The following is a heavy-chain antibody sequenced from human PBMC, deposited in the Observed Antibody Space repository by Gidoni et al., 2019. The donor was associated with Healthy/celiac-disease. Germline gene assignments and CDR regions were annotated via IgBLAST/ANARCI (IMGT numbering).Heavy chain of an antibody. CDR2: MSGSGGSK. V-gene: IGHV3-23*01. CDR1: GFTFSSYA. D-gene: IGHD4-17*01. CDR3: AKVYGDKRVTPFDY. Sequence: EVQLLESGGGLVQPGGSLRLSCAASGFTFSSYAMSWVRQAPGKGLEWVAAMSGSGGSKYYAESVKGRFTISRDNSKNTLDLQMNSLRAEDTAVYYCAKVYGDKRVTPFDYWGQGTLVTVSS. J-gene: IGHJ4*02.